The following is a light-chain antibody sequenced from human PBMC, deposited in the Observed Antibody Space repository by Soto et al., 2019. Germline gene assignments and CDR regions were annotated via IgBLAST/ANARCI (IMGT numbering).Light chain of an antibody. CDR1: QSVSSS. Sequence: EIEMTQSPATLSVSPGERATLSCRASQSVSSSLAWYQKKPGQAPRLLIYAISTGATGIPARFSGSGSGTEFTLTISSLQSEDFAVYYCQQYNQWPRTFGQGTTVEIK. J-gene: IGKJ1*01. CDR3: QQYNQWPRT. V-gene: IGKV3-15*01. CDR2: AIS.